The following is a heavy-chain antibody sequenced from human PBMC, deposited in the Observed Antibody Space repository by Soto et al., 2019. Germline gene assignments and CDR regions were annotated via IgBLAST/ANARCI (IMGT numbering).Heavy chain of an antibody. D-gene: IGHD3-9*01. CDR1: GGSFSGYY. CDR3: ARGLVRYFATQYFQH. Sequence: SETLSLTCAVYGGSFSGYYWSWIRQPPGKGLEWIGELNHSGSTNYNPSLKSRVTISVDTSKNQFSLKLSSVTAADTAVYYCARGLVRYFATQYFQHWGQGTLVTVSS. CDR2: LNHSGST. V-gene: IGHV4-34*01. J-gene: IGHJ1*01.